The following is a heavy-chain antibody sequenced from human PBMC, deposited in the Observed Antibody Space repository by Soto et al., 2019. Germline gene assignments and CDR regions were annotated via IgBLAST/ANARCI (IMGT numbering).Heavy chain of an antibody. CDR3: AGKVEIPYYHGMDV. V-gene: IGHV1-69*01. D-gene: IGHD2-2*01. CDR2: IIPIFGSP. J-gene: IGHJ6*04. CDR1: GGTLRSHA. Sequence: QVQLVQSGAEVKKPGSSVRVSCKASGGTLRSHAINWVRQAPGQGLEWMGGIIPIFGSPNYAQKFQGRGTITADESSITAYMELSSLRSEDTAVYYCAGKVEIPYYHGMDVWGKGTTVTVSS.